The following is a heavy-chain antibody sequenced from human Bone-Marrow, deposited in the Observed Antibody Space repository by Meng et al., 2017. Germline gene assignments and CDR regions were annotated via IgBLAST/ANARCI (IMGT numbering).Heavy chain of an antibody. CDR3: AATGSKPSDY. V-gene: IGHV4-34*01. J-gene: IGHJ4*02. Sequence: QVQLPPWGTGLLEPSESLSLTCTVYGGSFSGYYWSWIRQPPGKGLEWIGEINHSGSTNYNPSLKSRVTMSIDTSKNQFSLKLTSVTAADTAVYYCAATGSKPSDYWGQGTLVTVSS. CDR1: GGSFSGYY. D-gene: IGHD3-9*01. CDR2: INHSGST.